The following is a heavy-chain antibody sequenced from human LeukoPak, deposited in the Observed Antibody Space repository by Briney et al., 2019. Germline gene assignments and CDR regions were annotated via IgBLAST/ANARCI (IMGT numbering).Heavy chain of an antibody. CDR1: GGSISSSSYY. CDR3: ARSPMVREVTHDAFDI. D-gene: IGHD3-10*01. V-gene: IGHV4-39*01. Sequence: SETLSLTCTVSGGSISSSSYYWGWIRQPPGKGLEWIGSIYYSGSTYYNPSLKSRVTISVDTSKNQFSLKLSSVTAADTAVYCCARSPMVREVTHDAFDIWGQGTTVTVSS. CDR2: IYYSGST. J-gene: IGHJ3*02.